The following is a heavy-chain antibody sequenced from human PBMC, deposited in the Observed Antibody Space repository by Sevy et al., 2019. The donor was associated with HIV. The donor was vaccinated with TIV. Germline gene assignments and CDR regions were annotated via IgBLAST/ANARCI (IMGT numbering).Heavy chain of an antibody. CDR1: GFTFSNAW. Sequence: GGSLRLSCAASGFTFSNAWMSWVRQAPGKGLEWVGRIKSKADGGTTDYAAPVKGRITISRDDSNNKLYLQMNSLKTEATAVYYCMGTYYYDSSGYYYGGDAFDIWGQGTMVTVSS. CDR3: MGTYYYDSSGYYYGGDAFDI. CDR2: IKSKADGGTT. D-gene: IGHD3-22*01. J-gene: IGHJ3*02. V-gene: IGHV3-15*01.